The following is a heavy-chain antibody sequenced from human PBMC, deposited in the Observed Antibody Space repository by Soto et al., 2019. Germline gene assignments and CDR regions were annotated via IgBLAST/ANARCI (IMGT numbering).Heavy chain of an antibody. CDR1: GGSISSSSYY. CDR3: ATNEAPIFGVVIILPGY. V-gene: IGHV4-39*01. Sequence: SETLSLTCTVSGGSISSSSYYWGWIRQPPGKGLEWIGSIYYSGSTYYNPSLKSRVTISVDTSKNQFSLKLSSVTAADTAVYYCATNEAPIFGVVIILPGYWGQGTLVTVSS. D-gene: IGHD3-3*01. CDR2: IYYSGST. J-gene: IGHJ4*02.